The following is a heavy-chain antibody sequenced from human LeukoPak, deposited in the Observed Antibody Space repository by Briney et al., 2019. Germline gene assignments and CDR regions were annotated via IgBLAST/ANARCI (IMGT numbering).Heavy chain of an antibody. CDR2: ISSSSSYI. CDR1: GFTFSSYS. D-gene: IGHD4-17*01. J-gene: IGHJ4*02. CDR3: ARWDGDYGLYYFDY. Sequence: GGSLRLSCAAPGFTFSSYSMNWVRQAPGKGLEWVSSISSSSSYIYYADSVKGRFTISRDNAKNSLCLQMNSLRAEDTAVYYCARWDGDYGLYYFDYWGQGTLVTVSS. V-gene: IGHV3-21*01.